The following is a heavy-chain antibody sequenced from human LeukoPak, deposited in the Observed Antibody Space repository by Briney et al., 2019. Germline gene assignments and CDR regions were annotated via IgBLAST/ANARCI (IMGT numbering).Heavy chain of an antibody. CDR2: ISSSSSYI. Sequence: GGSLRLSCAASGFTFSSYSMNWVRQAPGKGLEWVSSISSSSSYIYYADSVKGRFTISRDNAKNSLYLQMNSLKTEDTAVYYCTTGEPYGGNSDYWGQGTLVTVSS. J-gene: IGHJ4*02. D-gene: IGHD4-23*01. CDR3: TTGEPYGGNSDY. V-gene: IGHV3-21*03. CDR1: GFTFSSYS.